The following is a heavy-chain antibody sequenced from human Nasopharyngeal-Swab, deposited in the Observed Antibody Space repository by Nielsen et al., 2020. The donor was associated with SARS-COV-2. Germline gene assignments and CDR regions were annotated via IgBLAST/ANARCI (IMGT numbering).Heavy chain of an antibody. V-gene: IGHV3-11*01. CDR2: ISSSGSTI. CDR3: ATGEYSSGWWIFDY. D-gene: IGHD6-19*01. Sequence: GESLKISCAASGFTFSDYYMSWTRPAPGKGLEWVSYISSSGSTIYHADSVKGRFTISRDNAKNSLYLQMDSLRDEDTAVYFCATGEYSSGWWIFDYWGQGTLVTVSS. CDR1: GFTFSDYY. J-gene: IGHJ4*02.